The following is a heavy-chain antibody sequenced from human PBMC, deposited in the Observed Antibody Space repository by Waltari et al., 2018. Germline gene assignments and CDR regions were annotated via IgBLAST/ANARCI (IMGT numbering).Heavy chain of an antibody. CDR2: FRVTGGST. V-gene: IGHV3-23*01. CDR1: GFTFSNFG. D-gene: IGHD3-10*01. Sequence: EAQLLESGGGLVQPGGSLRLSCAASGFTFSNFGMSWVRQAPGKGLEWVSGFRVTGGSTSYADSVKGRFTISRDNSKNTLYLQMNSLRAEDSAVYYCAKGPYYGSAIGMDVWGQGTTVAVSS. J-gene: IGHJ6*02. CDR3: AKGPYYGSAIGMDV.